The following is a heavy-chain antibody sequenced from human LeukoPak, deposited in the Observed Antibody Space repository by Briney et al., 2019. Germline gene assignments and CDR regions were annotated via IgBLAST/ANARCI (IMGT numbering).Heavy chain of an antibody. V-gene: IGHV3-53*01. CDR1: GFSVSNND. Sequence: GGSLRLSCAASGFSVSNNDVSWVRQAPGKGLEWVSIIYSGGSTYYEDSAKGRFTIITSDSKNTPQLQINTLRAEETTAYYCARGLYATNSDFWGQGTLVTVSA. D-gene: IGHD1-26*01. CDR2: IYSGGST. J-gene: IGHJ4*02. CDR3: ARGLYATNSDF.